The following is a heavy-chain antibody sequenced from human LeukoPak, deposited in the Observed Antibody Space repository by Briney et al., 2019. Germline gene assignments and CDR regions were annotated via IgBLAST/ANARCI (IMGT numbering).Heavy chain of an antibody. CDR2: INHSGST. J-gene: IGHJ4*02. CDR1: GGSFSGYY. CDR3: ARGRRAYYYGSGTIDY. V-gene: IGHV4-34*01. Sequence: PSETLSLTCAVYGGSFSGYYWSWIRQPPGKGLEWIGEINHSGSTNYNPSLKSRVTISVDTSKNQFSLKLSSVTAADTAVYYCARGRRAYYYGSGTIDYWGQGTLVTVSS. D-gene: IGHD3-10*01.